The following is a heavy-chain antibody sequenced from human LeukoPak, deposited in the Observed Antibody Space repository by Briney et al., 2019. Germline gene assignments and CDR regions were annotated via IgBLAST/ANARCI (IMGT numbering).Heavy chain of an antibody. V-gene: IGHV3-7*03. CDR2: IKQDGSQT. Sequence: PGGSQRLSCATSGFTFSDYWMNWFRQAPGKGPEWVAIIKQDGSQTHYVDFVKGRFTISRDNDKSSLFLQMNSLRDEDTAVYYCARGQGWLSDSWGQGIQVTVTS. CDR1: GFTFSDYW. D-gene: IGHD6-19*01. J-gene: IGHJ4*02. CDR3: ARGQGWLSDS.